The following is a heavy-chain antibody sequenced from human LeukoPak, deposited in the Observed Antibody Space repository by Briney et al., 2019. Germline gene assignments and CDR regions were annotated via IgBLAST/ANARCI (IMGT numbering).Heavy chain of an antibody. CDR1: GFTFSSYG. CDR3: ARDLGATIFDFDY. V-gene: IGHV3-30*03. Sequence: GGSLRLSCAASGFTFSSYGMHWVRQAPGKGLEWVAHISYDGSSRYNEDSVKGRFTISRDDSKNTLYLQMNSLRAEDTAVYYCARDLGATIFDFDYWGQGTLVTVSS. J-gene: IGHJ4*01. CDR2: ISYDGSSR. D-gene: IGHD1-26*01.